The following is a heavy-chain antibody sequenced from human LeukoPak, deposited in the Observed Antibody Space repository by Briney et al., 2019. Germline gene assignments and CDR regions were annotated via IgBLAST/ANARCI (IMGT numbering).Heavy chain of an antibody. D-gene: IGHD5-24*01. J-gene: IGHJ3*02. CDR2: VSTSSTHT. CDR1: GFMFSAYS. CDR3: ARDPSGYNTAFDI. Sequence: PGGSLRLSCAASGFMFSAYSMNWVRQAPGKGLEWVSSVSTSSTHTHYADSVKGRFTISRDNAKNSLYLQMSSLRAEDMAVYYCARDPSGYNTAFDIWGQGTMVTVSS. V-gene: IGHV3-21*01.